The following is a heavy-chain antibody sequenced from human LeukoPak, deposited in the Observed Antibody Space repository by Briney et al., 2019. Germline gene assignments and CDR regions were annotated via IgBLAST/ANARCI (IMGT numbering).Heavy chain of an antibody. Sequence: SETLSLTCTVSGGSISSYYWSWIRQPPGKGLEWIGYIYYSGSTNYNPSLKSRVTISVDTSKNQFSLELSSVTAADTAVYYCARTDYSNFDYWGQGTLVTVSS. D-gene: IGHD4-11*01. CDR2: IYYSGST. CDR3: ARTDYSNFDY. V-gene: IGHV4-59*01. J-gene: IGHJ4*02. CDR1: GGSISSYY.